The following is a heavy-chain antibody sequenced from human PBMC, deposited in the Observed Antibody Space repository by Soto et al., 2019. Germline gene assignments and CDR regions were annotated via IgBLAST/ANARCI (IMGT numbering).Heavy chain of an antibody. D-gene: IGHD2-15*01. Sequence: QITLKESGPTLVKPTQTLTLTCTFSGFSLSTSGVSVGWIRQPPGKALEWLALIYWDDDKRYSPSLKSRLTITKDTSKNQVVLTMTNMDPVDTATYYCAQRLRGSYCSGGSCYSWSEYFQHWGQGTLVTVSS. CDR2: IYWDDDK. V-gene: IGHV2-5*02. J-gene: IGHJ1*01. CDR3: AQRLRGSYCSGGSCYSWSEYFQH. CDR1: GFSLSTSGVS.